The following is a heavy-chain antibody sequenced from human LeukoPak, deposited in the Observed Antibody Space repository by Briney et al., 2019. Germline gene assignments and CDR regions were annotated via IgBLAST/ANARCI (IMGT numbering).Heavy chain of an antibody. V-gene: IGHV3-48*03. Sequence: VGSLRLSCAASGFTFSSYEMNWVRQAPGKGLEWVSYISSSGSTIYYADSVKGRFTISRDNAKNSLYLQMNSLRAEDTAVYYCARADSSGWGSLDYWGQGTLVTVSS. CDR2: ISSSGSTI. J-gene: IGHJ4*02. CDR3: ARADSSGWGSLDY. CDR1: GFTFSSYE. D-gene: IGHD6-19*01.